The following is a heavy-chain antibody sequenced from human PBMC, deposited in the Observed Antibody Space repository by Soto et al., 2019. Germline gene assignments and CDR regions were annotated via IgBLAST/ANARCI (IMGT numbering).Heavy chain of an antibody. D-gene: IGHD2-8*01. J-gene: IGHJ5*02. CDR1: RGSVGSGGYS. V-gene: IGHV4-30-2*01. CDR2: ISPSGSP. CDR3: TRGVLA. Sequence: QVQLQESGSRLVRPSQTLSLTCSVSRGSVGSGGYSWSWIRQAPGKGLEWIGFISPSGSPAYNPSLKSRVSISVDTSNNQISLELSSVTAADTAVYYCTRGVLAWGPGTLVTVSS.